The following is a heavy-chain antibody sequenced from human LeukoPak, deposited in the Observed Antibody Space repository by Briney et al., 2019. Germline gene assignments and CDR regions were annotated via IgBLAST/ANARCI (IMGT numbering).Heavy chain of an antibody. J-gene: IGHJ6*03. D-gene: IGHD3-22*01. V-gene: IGHV1-8*01. CDR1: GYTFTSYD. CDR3: ARAQRYYYDSSANYYYYYYMDV. CDR2: MNPNSGNT. Sequence: EASVKVSCKASGYTFTSYDINWVRQATGQGLEWMGWMNPNSGNTGYAQKFQGRVTMTRNTSISTAYMELSSLRSEDTAVYYCARAQRYYYDSSANYYYYYYMDVWGKGTTVTVSS.